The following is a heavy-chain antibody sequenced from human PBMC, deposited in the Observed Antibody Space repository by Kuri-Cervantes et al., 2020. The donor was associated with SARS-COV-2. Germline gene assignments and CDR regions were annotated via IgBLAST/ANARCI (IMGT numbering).Heavy chain of an antibody. V-gene: IGHV3-30*01. CDR1: GFTFSSYA. D-gene: IGHD1-26*01. CDR2: ISYDGSNK. J-gene: IGHJ3*02. Sequence: GESLKISCAASGFTFSSYAMHWVRQAPGKGLEWVAVISYDGSNKYYADSVKGRFTISRDNSKNTLYLQMNSLRAEDTAVYYCAKDRSGSYYAAGAFDIWGQGTMVTVSS. CDR3: AKDRSGSYYAAGAFDI.